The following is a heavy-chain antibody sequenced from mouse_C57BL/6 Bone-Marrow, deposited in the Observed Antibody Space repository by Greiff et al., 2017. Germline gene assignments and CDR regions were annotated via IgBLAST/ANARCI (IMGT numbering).Heavy chain of an antibody. CDR2: IYPRDGST. D-gene: IGHD2-3*01. V-gene: IGHV1-78*01. CDR3: ARSSPWGYYGFAY. Sequence: VQLQQSDAELVKPGASVKISCKVSGYTFTDHTIHWIKQRPEQGLEWIGYIYPRDGSTTYNEKFKGKATLTADKSSSTAYMQLNSLTSEDSAGDFCARSSPWGYYGFAYWGQGTLVTVSA. CDR1: GYTFTDHT. J-gene: IGHJ3*01.